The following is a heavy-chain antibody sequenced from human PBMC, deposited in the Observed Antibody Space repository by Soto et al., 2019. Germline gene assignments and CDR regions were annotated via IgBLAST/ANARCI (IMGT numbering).Heavy chain of an antibody. CDR3: AAAGTTLPSIAAAGMDYYYYGMDV. CDR1: GFTFTSSA. D-gene: IGHD6-13*01. Sequence: SVKVSCKASGFTFTSSAVQCVRQARGQRLEWIGWIVVGSGNTNYAQKFQERVTITRDMSTSTAYMELSSLRSEDTAVYYCAAAGTTLPSIAAAGMDYYYYGMDVWGQGTTVTVSS. V-gene: IGHV1-58*01. CDR2: IVVGSGNT. J-gene: IGHJ6*02.